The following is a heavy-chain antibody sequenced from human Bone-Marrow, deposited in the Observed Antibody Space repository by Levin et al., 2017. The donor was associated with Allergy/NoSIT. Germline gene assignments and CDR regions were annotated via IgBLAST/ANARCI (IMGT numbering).Heavy chain of an antibody. CDR3: ASQGGSSGNAFDI. CDR1: GYNFAHYW. Sequence: GESLKISCKDSGYNFAHYWIGWVRQMPGKGLEWMGIIYPGDSDTRYSPSFQGQVTISADKSINTAYLQWSSLKASDTAMYYCASQGGSSGNAFDIWGQGTMVTVSS. CDR2: IYPGDSDT. D-gene: IGHD2-15*01. J-gene: IGHJ3*02. V-gene: IGHV5-51*01.